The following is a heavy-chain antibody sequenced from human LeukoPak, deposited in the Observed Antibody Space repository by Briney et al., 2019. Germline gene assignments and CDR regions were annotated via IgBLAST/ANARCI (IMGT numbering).Heavy chain of an antibody. CDR1: GFTFSSYE. Sequence: PGGSLRLSCAASGFTFSSYEMNWVRQAPGKGREWVSYISSSGSTIYSADSVKGRFTISRDNAKNSLYLQMNSLRAEDTAVYYCADPNSSGFYFSIRFDYWGQGTLVTVSS. CDR3: ADPNSSGFYFSIRFDY. CDR2: ISSSGSTI. D-gene: IGHD3-22*01. V-gene: IGHV3-48*03. J-gene: IGHJ4*02.